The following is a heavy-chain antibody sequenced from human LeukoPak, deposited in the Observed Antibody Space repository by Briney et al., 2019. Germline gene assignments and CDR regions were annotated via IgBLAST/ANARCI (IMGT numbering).Heavy chain of an antibody. CDR1: GYTFTSYG. V-gene: IGHV1-18*01. Sequence: GASVKVSCKASGYTFTSYGISWVRQAPGQGLEWMGWISAYNGNTNYAQKLQGRVTMTTDTSTSTAYMELRSLRSDDTAVYYCASDAWDYGDFYRDAFDIWGQGTMVTVSS. CDR2: ISAYNGNT. D-gene: IGHD4-17*01. CDR3: ASDAWDYGDFYRDAFDI. J-gene: IGHJ3*02.